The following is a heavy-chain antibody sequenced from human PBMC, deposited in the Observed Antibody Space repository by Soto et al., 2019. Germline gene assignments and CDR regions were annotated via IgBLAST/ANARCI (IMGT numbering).Heavy chain of an antibody. CDR3: AREGLLRGGAFDI. D-gene: IGHD3-10*01. Sequence: QVQLVQSGPEVKKPGASVKVSCKAFNYTFTRYGLSWVRQAPGQGLEWMGWISSYNGKTNYARRLQGRVTTTTDTSTTTAYMELRGLRSDDTAVYYCAREGLLRGGAFDIWGQGTVVTVSS. V-gene: IGHV1-18*04. CDR2: ISSYNGKT. CDR1: NYTFTRYG. J-gene: IGHJ3*02.